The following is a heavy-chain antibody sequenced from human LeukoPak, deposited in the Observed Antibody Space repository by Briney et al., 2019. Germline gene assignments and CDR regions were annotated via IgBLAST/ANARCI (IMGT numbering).Heavy chain of an antibody. CDR2: INPNSGGT. J-gene: IGHJ4*02. Sequence: ASVKVSCKASGYTFTSYYMHWVRQAPGQGLEWMGWINPNSGGTNYAQKFQGRVTMTRDTSISTAYMELSRLRSDDTAVYYCAREVLQLYYFDYWGQGTLVTVSS. CDR3: AREVLQLYYFDY. V-gene: IGHV1-2*02. D-gene: IGHD4-11*01. CDR1: GYTFTSYY.